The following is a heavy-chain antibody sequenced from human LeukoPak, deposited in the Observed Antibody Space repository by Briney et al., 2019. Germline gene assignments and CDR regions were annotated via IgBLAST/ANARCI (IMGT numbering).Heavy chain of an antibody. CDR2: IYPGDSDT. CDR3: ARHHTVCGGDCPRHDFDY. Sequence: GESLKISCKGSGYSFTSYWIGWLRQMPGKGLEWMGIIYPGDSDTRYSPSFQGQVTISADKSISTAYLQWSSLKASDTAMYYCARHHTVCGGDCPRHDFDYWGQGTLVTVSS. J-gene: IGHJ4*02. CDR1: GYSFTSYW. V-gene: IGHV5-51*01. D-gene: IGHD2-21*02.